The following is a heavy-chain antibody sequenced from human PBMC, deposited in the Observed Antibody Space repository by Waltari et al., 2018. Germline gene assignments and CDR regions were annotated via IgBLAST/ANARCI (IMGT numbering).Heavy chain of an antibody. CDR3: ARPYYDFWSGYYPYYFDY. CDR1: GFTFSSYW. Sequence: EVQLVESGGGLVQPGGSLRLSCAASGFTFSSYWMSWVRQAPGKGLEWVANIKQDGSEKYYVDSVKGRFTISRDNAKNSLYLQMNSLRAEDTAVYYCARPYYDFWSGYYPYYFDYWGQGTLVTVSS. J-gene: IGHJ4*02. V-gene: IGHV3-7*01. CDR2: IKQDGSEK. D-gene: IGHD3-3*01.